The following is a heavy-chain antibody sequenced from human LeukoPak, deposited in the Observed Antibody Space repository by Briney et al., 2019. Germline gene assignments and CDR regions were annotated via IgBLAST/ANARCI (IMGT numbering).Heavy chain of an antibody. J-gene: IGHJ6*03. Sequence: ASVKVSCKASGYTFTGYYMHWVRQAPGQGLEWMGWINPNSGGTNYAQKFQGRVTMTRDMSTSTVYMELSSLRSEDTAVYYCARGRRITMVRGVSMDVWGKGTTVTVSS. CDR3: ARGRRITMVRGVSMDV. CDR2: INPNSGGT. CDR1: GYTFTGYY. D-gene: IGHD3-10*01. V-gene: IGHV1-2*02.